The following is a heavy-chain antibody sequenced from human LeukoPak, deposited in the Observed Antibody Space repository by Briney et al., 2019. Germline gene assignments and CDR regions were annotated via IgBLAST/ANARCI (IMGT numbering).Heavy chain of an antibody. J-gene: IGHJ4*02. V-gene: IGHV3-30*02. CDR1: GFTFSTYD. D-gene: IGHD3-10*01. CDR3: AKDPGYGVYFDY. Sequence: GGSLRLSCAASGFTFSTYDMHWVRQAPGKGLEWVAFIQYDGSNKYYADSVKGRFTISRDNSKNTLYLQMNSLRAEDTAVYYCAKDPGYGVYFDYWGQGTLVTVSS. CDR2: IQYDGSNK.